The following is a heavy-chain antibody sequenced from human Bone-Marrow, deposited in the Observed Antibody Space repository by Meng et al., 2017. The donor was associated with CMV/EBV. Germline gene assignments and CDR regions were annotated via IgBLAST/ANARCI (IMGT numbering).Heavy chain of an antibody. CDR2: ISSSSSYI. D-gene: IGHD2-15*01. V-gene: IGHV3-21*01. Sequence: EVQLVESGGGLVKPGGSLILSCAASGFTFSSYSMNWFRQAPGKGLEWVSSISSSSSYIYYADSVKGRFTISRDNAKNSLYLQMNSLRAEDTAVYYCATGGAVVGYFDLWGRGTLVTVSS. J-gene: IGHJ2*01. CDR3: ATGGAVVGYFDL. CDR1: GFTFSSYS.